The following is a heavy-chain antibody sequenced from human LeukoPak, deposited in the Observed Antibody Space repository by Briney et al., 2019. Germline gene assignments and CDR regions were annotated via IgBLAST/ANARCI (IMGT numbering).Heavy chain of an antibody. D-gene: IGHD3-22*01. Sequence: GASVKVSCKASGGTFSSYAISWVRQAPGQGLEWMGWINPNSGGTNYAQKFQGRVTMTRDTSISTAYMELSRLRSDDTAVYYCARSGFNYYDSSGYPFDYWGQGTLVTVSS. CDR2: INPNSGGT. J-gene: IGHJ4*02. CDR3: ARSGFNYYDSSGYPFDY. V-gene: IGHV1-2*02. CDR1: GGTFSSYA.